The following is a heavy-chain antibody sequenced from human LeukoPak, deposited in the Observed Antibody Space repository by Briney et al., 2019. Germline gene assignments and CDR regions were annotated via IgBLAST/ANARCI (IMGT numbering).Heavy chain of an antibody. Sequence: GGSLRLSCAASGFTFSDYWMNWVRQAPGKGLEWVANIDQDGGGKYYLDSVKGRFTISRDNAKHSLYLQINSLRAEDTAVYYCARGDWAPFDYWGQGSLLTVSS. V-gene: IGHV3-7*01. CDR2: IDQDGGGK. CDR1: GFTFSDYW. CDR3: ARGDWAPFDY. J-gene: IGHJ4*02. D-gene: IGHD2-21*02.